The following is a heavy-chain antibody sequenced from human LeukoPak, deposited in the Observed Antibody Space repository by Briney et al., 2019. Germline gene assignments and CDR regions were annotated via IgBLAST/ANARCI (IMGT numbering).Heavy chain of an antibody. Sequence: GGSLRLSCAASGFTFSSYGMHWVRQAPGKGLEWVAFISYDGSNKYYADSVWGRFTISRDNSKNMLYLHMNSLGVEDTAIYYCARDPDRSGFDFWGQGTLVTVSS. D-gene: IGHD1-14*01. CDR2: ISYDGSNK. J-gene: IGHJ4*02. V-gene: IGHV3-30*12. CDR1: GFTFSSYG. CDR3: ARDPDRSGFDF.